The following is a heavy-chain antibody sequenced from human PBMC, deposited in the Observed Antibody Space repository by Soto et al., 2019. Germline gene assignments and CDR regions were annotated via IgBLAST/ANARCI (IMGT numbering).Heavy chain of an antibody. CDR2: IIPIFGTA. CDR1: GGTFSSYA. J-gene: IGHJ6*02. CDR3: ARVYDMGPSHYGMDV. Sequence: GASVKVSCKASGGTFSSYAISWVRQAPGQGLEWMGGIIPIFGTANYAQKFQGRVTITADESTSTAYMELSSLRSEDTAVYYCARVYDMGPSHYGMDVWGQGTTVTVSS. V-gene: IGHV1-69*13. D-gene: IGHD3-22*01.